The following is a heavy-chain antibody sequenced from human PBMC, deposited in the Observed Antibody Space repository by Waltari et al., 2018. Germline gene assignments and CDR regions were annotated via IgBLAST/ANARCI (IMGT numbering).Heavy chain of an antibody. CDR3: ARGGYYGSASADY. V-gene: IGHV4-38-2*01. J-gene: IGHJ4*02. D-gene: IGHD3-10*01. CDR1: GYSLSSGYY. Sequence: QVQLQESGPGLVKPSETLSLTCAVSGYSLSSGYYWGWIRQPPGKGLEWIGSIYHSGSTYYNPSLKSRVTISVDTSKNQFSLKLSSVTAADTAVYYCARGGYYGSASADYWGQGTLVTVSS. CDR2: IYHSGST.